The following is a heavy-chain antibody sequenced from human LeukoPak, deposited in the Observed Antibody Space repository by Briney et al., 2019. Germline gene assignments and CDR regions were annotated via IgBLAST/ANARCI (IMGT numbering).Heavy chain of an antibody. CDR3: AAKLRNYYDSSGYPLPFDY. V-gene: IGHV4-34*01. CDR2: INHSGST. Sequence: SETLSLTCAVYGGSFSGYYWSWIRQPPGKGLDWIGEINHSGSTNYNPSLKSRVTISVDTSKNQFSLKLSSVTAADTAVYYCAAKLRNYYDSSGYPLPFDYWGQGTLVTVSS. J-gene: IGHJ4*02. CDR1: GGSFSGYY. D-gene: IGHD3-22*01.